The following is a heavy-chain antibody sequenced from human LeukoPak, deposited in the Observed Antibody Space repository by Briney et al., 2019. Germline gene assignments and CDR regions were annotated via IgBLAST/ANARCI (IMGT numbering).Heavy chain of an antibody. V-gene: IGHV3-23*01. J-gene: IGHJ4*02. CDR2: ISGSGGSA. CDR1: GFTFSSYA. D-gene: IGHD3-10*01. CDR3: AKDLWFGELDY. Sequence: GGSLRLSCEVSGFTFSSYAMSWVRQAPGKGLEWVSAISGSGGSAYYADSVKGRFTISRDNSKNTLYLQMNSLRAEDTAVYYCAKDLWFGELDYWGQGTLVTVSS.